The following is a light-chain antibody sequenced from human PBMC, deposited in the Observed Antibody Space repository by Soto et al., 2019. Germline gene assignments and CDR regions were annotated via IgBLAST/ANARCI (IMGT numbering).Light chain of an antibody. CDR2: HVG. CDR3: SSYTAGRTFV. CDR1: SSDVGGYEY. V-gene: IGLV2-11*01. J-gene: IGLJ2*01. Sequence: QSALTQPRSLSGSPGQSVTISCSGTSSDVGGYEYVSWYQQHPGKAPRLLIYHVGQRPSGVPDRFYGSKSGTTASLTISGLPADDEAEYFCSSYTAGRTFVLGGGTKVTVL.